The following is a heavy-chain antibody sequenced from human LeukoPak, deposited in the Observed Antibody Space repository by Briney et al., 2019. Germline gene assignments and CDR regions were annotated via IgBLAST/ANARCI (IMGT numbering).Heavy chain of an antibody. V-gene: IGHV3-11*01. J-gene: IGHJ4*02. CDR3: AKWGTNTSWFGELSFFDY. D-gene: IGHD3-10*01. CDR2: ISSSGSTI. CDR1: GFTFSDYY. Sequence: GGSLRLSCAASGFTFSDYYMSWIRQAPGKGLEWVSYISSSGSTIYYADSVKGRFTISRDNAKNSLYLQMNSLRAEDTAVYYCAKWGTNTSWFGELSFFDYWGQGTLVTVSS.